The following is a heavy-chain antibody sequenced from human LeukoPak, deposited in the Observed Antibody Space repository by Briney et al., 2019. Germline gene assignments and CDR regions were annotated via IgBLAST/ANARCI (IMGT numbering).Heavy chain of an antibody. CDR1: GFTFSSYW. J-gene: IGHJ4*02. CDR2: MDPSGSQK. CDR3: AIWTSGNY. V-gene: IGHV3-7*01. D-gene: IGHD1-1*01. Sequence: GGSLRLSCAASGFTFSSYWMNWVRQAPGKGLEWVANMDPSGSQKRYVDSVKGRFTISKDNPGTSLYLDMYGLRAEDTAKYYCAIWTSGNYWGQGTLVTVSS.